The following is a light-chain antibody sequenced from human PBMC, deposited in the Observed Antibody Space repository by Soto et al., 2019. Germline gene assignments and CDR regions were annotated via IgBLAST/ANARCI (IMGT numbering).Light chain of an antibody. CDR1: SSNIGNNY. V-gene: IGLV1-51*01. CDR3: GTWDSRLSAVV. CDR2: DNN. Sequence: QSVLTQPPSVSAAPGQKVTISCSGSSSNIGNNYVSWYQQLPETAPKLLIYDNNKRPSGIPDRFSGSKSGTSATLGITGLQTGDEADYYCGTWDSRLSAVVFGGGTKLTVL. J-gene: IGLJ2*01.